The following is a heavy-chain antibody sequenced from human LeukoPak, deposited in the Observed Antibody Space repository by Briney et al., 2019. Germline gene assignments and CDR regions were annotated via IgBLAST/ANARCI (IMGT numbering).Heavy chain of an antibody. J-gene: IGHJ2*01. CDR2: INPSSGTT. Sequence: ASVKVSCKASGYTFTNYYMHWVRQAPGQGLEWMGIINPSSGTTSYAQKFQGRVTMTRDTSTSTVYMELSSLRSEDTAVYYCARDYGMATAYWYFDLWGRGTLVTVPS. CDR3: ARDYGMATAYWYFDL. CDR1: GYTFTNYY. V-gene: IGHV1-46*01. D-gene: IGHD5-24*01.